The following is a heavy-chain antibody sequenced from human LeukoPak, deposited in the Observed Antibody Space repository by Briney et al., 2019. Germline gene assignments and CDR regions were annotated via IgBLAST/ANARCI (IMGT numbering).Heavy chain of an antibody. D-gene: IGHD3-3*02. CDR2: IRSKAYGATT. J-gene: IGHJ4*02. Sequence: PGGSLRLSCTTSGFTFGDYAMSWVRQAPGKGLEWVGFIRSKAYGATTEYAASVKGRFTISRDDSKSIAYLQMNSLKTEDTAVYYCSRVLAETLAFDYWGQGTLTTVSS. CDR1: GFTFGDYA. V-gene: IGHV3-49*04. CDR3: SRVLAETLAFDY.